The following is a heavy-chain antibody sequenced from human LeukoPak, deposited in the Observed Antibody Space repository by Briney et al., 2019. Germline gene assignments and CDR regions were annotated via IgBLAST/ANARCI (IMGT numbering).Heavy chain of an antibody. Sequence: ASVKVSCKASGYTFTSYGISWVRQAPGQGLEWMGWMSAYNGNTNYAQKLQGRVTMTTDTSTSTAYMELRSLRSDDTAVYYCARAYYYDSSGYYGPARAFDIWGQGTMVTVSS. J-gene: IGHJ3*02. D-gene: IGHD3-22*01. CDR3: ARAYYYDSSGYYGPARAFDI. CDR2: MSAYNGNT. V-gene: IGHV1-18*01. CDR1: GYTFTSYG.